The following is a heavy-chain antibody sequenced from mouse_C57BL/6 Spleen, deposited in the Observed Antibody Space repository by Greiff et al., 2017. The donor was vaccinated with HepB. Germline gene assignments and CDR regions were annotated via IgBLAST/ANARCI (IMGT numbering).Heavy chain of an antibody. V-gene: IGHV2-2*01. CDR3: ARTPPTTRRSVGYYYAMDY. D-gene: IGHD1-1*01. CDR2: IWSGGST. CDR1: GFSLTSYG. J-gene: IGHJ4*01. Sequence: QVHVKQSGPGLVQPSQSLSITCTVSGFSLTSYGVHWVRQSPGKGLEWLGVIWSGGSTDYNAAFISRLSISKDNSKSQVFFKMNSLQADDTAIYYCARTPPTTRRSVGYYYAMDYWGQGTSVTVSS.